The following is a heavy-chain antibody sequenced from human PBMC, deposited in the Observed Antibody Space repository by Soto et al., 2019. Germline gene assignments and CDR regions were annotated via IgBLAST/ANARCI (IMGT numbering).Heavy chain of an antibody. CDR2: XXXSXSX. Sequence: SETLSLTCSVSDGSLSNYYCSWIRQPPGKGLEXIGYXXXSXSXXXNXXXXSRVTMSVDTSKNQFSLNLSSVTAEDTAVYYCTTDWSTTMNTFDYWGQGTLVTVSS. CDR1: DGSLSNYY. V-gene: IGHV4-59*01. CDR3: TTDWSTTMNTFDY. J-gene: IGHJ4*02. D-gene: IGHD4-17*01.